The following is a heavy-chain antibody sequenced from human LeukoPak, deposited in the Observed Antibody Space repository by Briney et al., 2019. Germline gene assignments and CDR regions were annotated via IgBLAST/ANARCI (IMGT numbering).Heavy chain of an antibody. V-gene: IGHV4-4*02. Sequence: SETLSLTCAVSGDSITGSNWWSWVRQPPGKGLEWIGEIYHRGTTNYNPSLKSRVTISVDKSKNQFSLKLSSVTAADTAVYYCARRLGSNFYDYWGHGTLVTVSS. D-gene: IGHD1-26*01. J-gene: IGHJ4*01. CDR1: GDSITGSNW. CDR3: ARRLGSNFYDY. CDR2: IYHRGTT.